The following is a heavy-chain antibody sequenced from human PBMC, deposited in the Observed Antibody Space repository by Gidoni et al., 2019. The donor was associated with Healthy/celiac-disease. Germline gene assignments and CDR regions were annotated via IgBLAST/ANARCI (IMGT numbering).Heavy chain of an antibody. V-gene: IGHV4-34*01. CDR1: GWSFSGYY. Sequence: QVQLQQWGAGLLTPSETLSLTCAVYGWSFSGYYWSWIRQPPGKGLEWIGEINHSGSTNYNPPLKSRVTISVDTSKNQFSLKLSSVTAADTAVYYCATGDGYTIRVFDYWGQGTLVTVSS. CDR3: ATGDGYTIRVFDY. CDR2: INHSGST. J-gene: IGHJ4*02. D-gene: IGHD5-12*01.